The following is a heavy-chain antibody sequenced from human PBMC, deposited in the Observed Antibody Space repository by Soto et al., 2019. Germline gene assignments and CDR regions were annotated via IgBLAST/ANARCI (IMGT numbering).Heavy chain of an antibody. CDR1: GYTFTSYG. CDR3: ARDRVVRGVIITGSYNWFDP. D-gene: IGHD3-10*01. J-gene: IGHJ5*02. CDR2: ISAYNGNT. Sequence: QVQLVQSGAEVKKPGASVKVSCKASGYTFTSYGISWVRQAPGQGLEWMGWISAYNGNTNYAQKLQGRVTMTTDTSTSTAYMELRSRRSEDTAVYYCARDRVVRGVIITGSYNWFDPWGQGTLVTVSS. V-gene: IGHV1-18*01.